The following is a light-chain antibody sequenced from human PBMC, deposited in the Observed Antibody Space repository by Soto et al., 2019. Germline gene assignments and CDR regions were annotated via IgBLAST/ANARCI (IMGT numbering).Light chain of an antibody. V-gene: IGKV3-15*01. Sequence: EIELTQSPATLSLSPGERATLSCRSSQSVSSNLAWYQQKPGQAPRLLIYGASTRATGIPARFSGSGSGTEFTLTISSLQSEDFAVYYCQQYNNWPPVTFGQGTKVDI. CDR3: QQYNNWPPVT. CDR1: QSVSSN. J-gene: IGKJ1*01. CDR2: GAS.